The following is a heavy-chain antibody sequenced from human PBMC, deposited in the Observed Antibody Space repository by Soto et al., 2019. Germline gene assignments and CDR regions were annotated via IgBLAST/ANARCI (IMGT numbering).Heavy chain of an antibody. D-gene: IGHD4-4*01. J-gene: IGHJ6*02. CDR3: ARLGNPNYYYYYGMDV. Sequence: PGESRKVSCTGSGYSCTSYWIGWVRQMPGKGLEWMGIIYPGDSDTRYSPSFQGQVTISADKSISTAYLQWSSLKASDTAMYYCARLGNPNYYYYYGMDVWGQGTTVTVS. V-gene: IGHV5-51*01. CDR1: GYSCTSYW. CDR2: IYPGDSDT.